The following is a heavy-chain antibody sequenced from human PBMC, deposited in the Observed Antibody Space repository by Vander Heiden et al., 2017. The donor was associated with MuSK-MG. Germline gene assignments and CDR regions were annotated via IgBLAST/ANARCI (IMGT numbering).Heavy chain of an antibody. J-gene: IGHJ5*02. CDR1: GYTFTGYY. CDR3: AILVTVCSIDWFDP. Sequence: QVQLVQSGAEVKKPGASVKVSCKASGYTFTGYYMHWVRQAPGQGLEWMGWINPKSGGTNYAQKFQGRVTMTRDTSISTAYMELSRLRSDDTAVYYCAILVTVCSIDWFDPWGQGTLVTVSS. CDR2: INPKSGGT. V-gene: IGHV1-2*02. D-gene: IGHD2-15*01.